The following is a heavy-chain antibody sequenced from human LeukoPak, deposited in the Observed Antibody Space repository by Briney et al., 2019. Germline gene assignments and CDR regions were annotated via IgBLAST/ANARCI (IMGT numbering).Heavy chain of an antibody. CDR2: IYHSGNT. CDR1: GYSISSGYY. J-gene: IGHJ6*03. CDR3: ARVVLWFGEEDYYYMDV. D-gene: IGHD3-10*01. Sequence: SETLSLTCTVSGYSISSGYYWGPTRQPPGQGLEWIDSIYHSGNTYHNPSLKSRLTISVDTSKNHFSLKLSSVTAADTAVYYCARVVLWFGEEDYYYMDVWGKGTTVTISS. V-gene: IGHV4-38-2*02.